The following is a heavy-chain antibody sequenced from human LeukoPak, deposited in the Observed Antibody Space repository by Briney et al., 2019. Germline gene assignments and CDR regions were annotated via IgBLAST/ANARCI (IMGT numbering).Heavy chain of an antibody. Sequence: SETLSLTCVVYGGPFGVYYWSWVRQPPGKGLEWIGEINHSGSTNYNPSLKSRVTISVDTSKNHFSLKLSSVTAADTAVYYCAGPGAGDLDYWGQGTLVTV. CDR3: AGPGAGDLDY. CDR2: INHSGST. CDR1: GGPFGVYY. D-gene: IGHD3-10*01. V-gene: IGHV4-34*01. J-gene: IGHJ4*02.